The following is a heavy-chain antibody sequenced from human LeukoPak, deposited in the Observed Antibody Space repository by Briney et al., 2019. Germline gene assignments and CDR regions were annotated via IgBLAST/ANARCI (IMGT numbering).Heavy chain of an antibody. V-gene: IGHV3-30*02. D-gene: IGHD3-3*01. CDR2: IRYDGSNK. J-gene: IGHJ4*02. CDR3: AKDHGDYDFWSGYYVPNDY. Sequence: PGGSLRLSCAATGFTFGSYGMHWVRQAPGKGLEWVAFIRYDGSNKYYADSVKGRFTISRDNSKNTLYLQMNSLRAEDTAVYYCAKDHGDYDFWSGYYVPNDYWGQGTLVTVSS. CDR1: GFTFGSYG.